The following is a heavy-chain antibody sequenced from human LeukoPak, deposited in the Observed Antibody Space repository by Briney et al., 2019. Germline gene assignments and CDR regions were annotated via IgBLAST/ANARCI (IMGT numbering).Heavy chain of an antibody. CDR1: GYTFTSYA. J-gene: IGHJ4*02. V-gene: IGHV1-3*01. Sequence: ASVKVSCKASGYTFTSYAMHWVRQAPGQRLEWMGWINAGNGNTKYSQKFQGRVTITRDTSASTAYMELSSLRSEDTAVYYCARENTAMVIFDYWGQGTRVTVSS. CDR2: INAGNGNT. D-gene: IGHD5-18*01. CDR3: ARENTAMVIFDY.